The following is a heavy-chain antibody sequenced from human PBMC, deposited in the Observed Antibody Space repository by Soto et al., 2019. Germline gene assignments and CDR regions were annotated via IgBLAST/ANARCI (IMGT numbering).Heavy chain of an antibody. Sequence: SETLSLTCTVSGASISSSYLSCIRQPPGKWLEWIGNIYYSGSTNYNPSLKSRVTIAVDTSKNQYSLRLTSVTAADTAVYYCARADILVVVAATQADAFDVWGQGTMVTVSS. V-gene: IGHV4-59*13. J-gene: IGHJ3*01. D-gene: IGHD2-15*01. CDR3: ARADILVVVAATQADAFDV. CDR2: IYYSGST. CDR1: GASISSSY.